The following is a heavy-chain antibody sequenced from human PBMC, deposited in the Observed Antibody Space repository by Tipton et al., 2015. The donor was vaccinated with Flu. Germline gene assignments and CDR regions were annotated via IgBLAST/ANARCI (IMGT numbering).Heavy chain of an antibody. CDR2: IYPSGST. Sequence: TLSLTCTVSSGSISSSSYFCAWIRQPPGKGLELIGSIYPSGSTYYNPSLKSRVTTSVDTSKNQFSLKVRSVTAADTAVYYCARLSYYDVDLKNFYFDFWGQGILVTVSS. CDR3: ARLSYYDVDLKNFYFDF. CDR1: SGSISSSSYF. J-gene: IGHJ4*02. V-gene: IGHV4-39*01. D-gene: IGHD3-10*02.